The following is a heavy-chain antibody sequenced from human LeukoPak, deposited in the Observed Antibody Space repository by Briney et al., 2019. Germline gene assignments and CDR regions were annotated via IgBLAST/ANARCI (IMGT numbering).Heavy chain of an antibody. J-gene: IGHJ3*02. V-gene: IGHV4-59*01. CDR2: IYYSGNT. CDR3: ARDYAFDI. CDR1: GDSISSYY. Sequence: SETLSLTCTVSGDSISSYYWSWIRQPPGKGLEWIGCIYYSGNTNYNPSLKSRVTISIDTSKNQFSLKLSSVTAADTAVYYCARDYAFDIWGQGTMVTVS.